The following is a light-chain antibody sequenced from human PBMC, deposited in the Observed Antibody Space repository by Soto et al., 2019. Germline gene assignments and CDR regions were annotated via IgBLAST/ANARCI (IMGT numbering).Light chain of an antibody. V-gene: IGKV1-33*01. J-gene: IGKJ4*01. CDR2: DAS. Sequence: DIKMTQSPPSLSASVGDRVTITCQASEDISNYLNWYQQKPGKAPKLLIYDASNLETGVPSRFSGSGSGTDFSFTISSLQSEDIATYYCQYYENLLTFGGGTNVDIK. CDR3: QYYENLLT. CDR1: EDISNY.